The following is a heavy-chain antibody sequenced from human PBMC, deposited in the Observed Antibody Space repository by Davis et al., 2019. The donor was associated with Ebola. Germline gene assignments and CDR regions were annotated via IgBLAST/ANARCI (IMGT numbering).Heavy chain of an antibody. CDR1: GFPFSSYT. V-gene: IGHV3-48*04. CDR3: ARDAFSLSRYDTEDH. J-gene: IGHJ4*02. Sequence: GGSLRLSCAASGFPFSSYTMNWVRQAPGKGLEWVSYISATGTSTFYADSVKGRFTISRDNARDSLYLQMDSLRVEDTAIYYCARDAFSLSRYDTEDHWGQGALVTVSS. D-gene: IGHD3-22*01. CDR2: ISATGTST.